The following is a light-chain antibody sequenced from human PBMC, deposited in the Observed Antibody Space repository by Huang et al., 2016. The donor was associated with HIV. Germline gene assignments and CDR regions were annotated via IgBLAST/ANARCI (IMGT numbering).Light chain of an antibody. CDR2: EAS. Sequence: DIVLTQSPATLSLSPGERATLSCRAGQSVGSYLAWYQQTPGQAPRLLVSEASHRATGIPARFSGSGAGTDFTLTISSLEPEEFAVYYCHQHSSWPGTFGQGTRVEIK. CDR1: QSVGSY. CDR3: HQHSSWPGT. J-gene: IGKJ1*01. V-gene: IGKV3-11*01.